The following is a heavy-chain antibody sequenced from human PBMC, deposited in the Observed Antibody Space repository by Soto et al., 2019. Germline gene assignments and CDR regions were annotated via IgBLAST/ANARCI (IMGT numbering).Heavy chain of an antibody. D-gene: IGHD6-19*01. Sequence: GESLKISCKGSGYSFTNYWIGWVRQMPGKGLEWLGIIYPGDSETRDSPSLQGQVTISADKSISTAYLQWSSLKASDTAMYYCVRDARYSSGRGLWAAPVRSGYFDYWGQGTLVTVS. CDR2: IYPGDSET. V-gene: IGHV5-51*01. CDR3: VRDARYSSGRGLWAAPVRSGYFDY. CDR1: GYSFTNYW. J-gene: IGHJ4*02.